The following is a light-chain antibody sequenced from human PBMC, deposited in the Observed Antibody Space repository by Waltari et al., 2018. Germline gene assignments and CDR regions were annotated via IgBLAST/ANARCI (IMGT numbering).Light chain of an antibody. J-gene: IGLJ2*01. CDR1: SSYVGPYYF. CDR3: SSYTSSSTVGVL. CDR2: DVS. V-gene: IGLV2-14*03. Sequence: HSALTPPASVSGSPGQSITIPCPGPSSYVGPYYFVSWYQQRPGKAPKLIIYDVSYRPSGVSNRFSGSKSGSTASLTISGLQAEDEADYHCSSYTSSSTVGVLFGGGTKLTVL.